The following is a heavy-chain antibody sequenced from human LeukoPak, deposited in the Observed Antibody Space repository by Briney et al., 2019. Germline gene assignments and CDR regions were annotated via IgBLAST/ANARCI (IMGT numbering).Heavy chain of an antibody. Sequence: GGSLRLSCAASGFTVSSNYMSWVRQAPGKGLEWVSAIYSGGSTYYADSVKGRFTISRDNSKNTLYLQMNSLRAEDTAVYYCARDTAMAYYFDYWGQGTLVTVSS. CDR2: IYSGGST. CDR1: GFTVSSNY. CDR3: ARDTAMAYYFDY. D-gene: IGHD5-18*01. V-gene: IGHV3-66*02. J-gene: IGHJ4*02.